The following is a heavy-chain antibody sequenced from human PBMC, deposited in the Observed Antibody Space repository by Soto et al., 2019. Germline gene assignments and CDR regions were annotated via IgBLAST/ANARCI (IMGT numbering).Heavy chain of an antibody. CDR1: RGYVSSFA. CDR2: IFPNGNS. J-gene: IGHJ4*02. CDR3: AREGSDSAYNYAIGIHLWLLGR. D-gene: IGHD5-18*01. V-gene: IGHV4-4*07. Sequence: AGTLSLTCTVSRGYVSSFAWSWVRQAAGKGLEWVGGIFPNGNSAYSPCLKSRVTLSVDTAKNHISLNLTSVTAADMAVYYCAREGSDSAYNYAIGIHLWLLGRWGQGLLVTVSS.